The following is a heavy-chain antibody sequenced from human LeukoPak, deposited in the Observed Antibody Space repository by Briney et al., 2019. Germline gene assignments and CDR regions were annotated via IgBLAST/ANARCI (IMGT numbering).Heavy chain of an antibody. Sequence: GGSLRLSCAASGFTFSSYGMHWVRQAPGKGLEWVAFIRYDGSNKHYADSVKGRFTISRDNSKNTRYLQMNSLRAEDTAVYYCAKDGPRRIPYYMDVWGKGTTVTISS. D-gene: IGHD3-16*01. J-gene: IGHJ6*03. V-gene: IGHV3-30*02. CDR3: AKDGPRRIPYYMDV. CDR1: GFTFSSYG. CDR2: IRYDGSNK.